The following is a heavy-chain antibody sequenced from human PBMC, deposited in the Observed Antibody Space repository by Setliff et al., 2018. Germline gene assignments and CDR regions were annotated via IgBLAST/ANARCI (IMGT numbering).Heavy chain of an antibody. D-gene: IGHD5-18*01. Sequence: GASVKVSCKASGYSFTSFSITWVRQAPGQGLEWLGWVSTYNGDTKSAQKFRGRVTMTTDISTSTVYMELSSLRSEDTALYYCARGGHIRYDYYYMDVWGKGTTVTVSS. CDR3: ARGGHIRYDYYYMDV. J-gene: IGHJ6*03. CDR1: GYSFTSFS. V-gene: IGHV1-18*01. CDR2: VSTYNGDT.